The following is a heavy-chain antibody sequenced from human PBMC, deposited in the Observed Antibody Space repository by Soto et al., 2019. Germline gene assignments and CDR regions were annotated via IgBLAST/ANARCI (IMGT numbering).Heavy chain of an antibody. Sequence: GESLKISCKGSGCSFAGYWITWVRQKPGKGLEWMGRIDPSDSQTYYSPSPPRHLTISATKSITTVFLQWSSLRASDTAMYYCARQIYDSDTGPNFQYYFDSWGQGTPVTVSS. CDR3: ARQIYDSDTGPNFQYYFDS. J-gene: IGHJ4*02. D-gene: IGHD3-22*01. CDR2: IDPSDSQT. CDR1: GCSFAGYW. V-gene: IGHV5-10-1*01.